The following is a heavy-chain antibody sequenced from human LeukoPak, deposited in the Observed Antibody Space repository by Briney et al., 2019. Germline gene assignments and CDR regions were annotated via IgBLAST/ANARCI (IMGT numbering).Heavy chain of an antibody. CDR1: GYTFTGYY. D-gene: IGHD3-22*01. CDR3: ARGPQLNYYDSSGYLGY. CDR2: INPNSGGT. V-gene: IGHV1-2*02. Sequence: ASVKVSCKASGYTFTGYYMHWVRQAPGQGLEWMGWINPNSGGTNYAQKFQGRVTMTRDTSISTAYMELSRLRSDDTAVYYCARGPQLNYYDSSGYLGYWGQGTLVTVSS. J-gene: IGHJ4*02.